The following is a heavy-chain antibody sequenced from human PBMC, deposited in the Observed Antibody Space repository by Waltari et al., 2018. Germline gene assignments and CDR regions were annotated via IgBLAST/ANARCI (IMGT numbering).Heavy chain of an antibody. CDR3: AKDRILVVTPSAFDS. D-gene: IGHD2-15*01. V-gene: IGHV3-23*01. Sequence: GKGVEWGSVMSGSGGSKYYAASGKGRFTISRDNSKNTLYLQMNSLRAEDTAVYYCAKDRILVVTPSAFDSWGQGTMVTVSS. CDR2: MSGSGGSK. J-gene: IGHJ3*02.